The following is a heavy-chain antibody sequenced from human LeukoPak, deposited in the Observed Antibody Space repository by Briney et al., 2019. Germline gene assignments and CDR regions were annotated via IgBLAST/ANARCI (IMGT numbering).Heavy chain of an antibody. CDR3: ARDTKDAFDI. D-gene: IGHD2-8*01. V-gene: IGHV4-4*07. J-gene: IGHJ3*02. CDR2: IYTSGST. CDR1: GGSISSYY. Sequence: SETLSLTCTASGGSISSYYWSWIRQPAGKGLEWIGRIYTSGSTSYDPSLKSRVTMSVDTSKNQFAWKLSAVTTADTAVYYCARDTKDAFDIWGRGRMVTVSS.